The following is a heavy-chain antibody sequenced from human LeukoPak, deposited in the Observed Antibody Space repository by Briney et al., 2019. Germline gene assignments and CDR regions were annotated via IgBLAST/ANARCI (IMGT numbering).Heavy chain of an antibody. J-gene: IGHJ3*02. CDR1: GGSISSYY. D-gene: IGHD5-12*01. CDR3: ARERGSVVATTGDVFDI. V-gene: IGHV4-4*07. CDR2: IYTSGST. Sequence: SETLSLTCTVSGGSISSYYWSWIRQPAGKGLEWIGRIYTSGSTNYNPSLKSRVTMSVDTSKNQFSLKLSSVTAADTAVYYCARERGSVVATTGDVFDIWGQGTMVTVSS.